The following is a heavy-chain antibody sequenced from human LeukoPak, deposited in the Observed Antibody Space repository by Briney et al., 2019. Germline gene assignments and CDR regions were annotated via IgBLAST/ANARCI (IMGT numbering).Heavy chain of an antibody. D-gene: IGHD2-2*01. J-gene: IGHJ4*02. Sequence: PGGSLRLSCAASGFTFENYWMHWVRHAPGKGLVWISCINYDGTYTNYADSVEGRFTISRDNVKSTLSLQMNSLRADDTAVYFCTSMPTEIHEVDFWGQGTLVTVSS. V-gene: IGHV3-74*01. CDR3: TSMPTEIHEVDF. CDR1: GFTFENYW. CDR2: INYDGTYT.